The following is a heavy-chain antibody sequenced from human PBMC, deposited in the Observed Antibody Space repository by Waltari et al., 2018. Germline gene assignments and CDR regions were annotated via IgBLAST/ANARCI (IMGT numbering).Heavy chain of an antibody. CDR1: GGSVSGYY. D-gene: IGHD3-22*01. CDR3: ATRSLGYYYDSSGHRAFDI. CDR2: INHSGST. Sequence: QVQLQQWGAGLLKPSETLSLTCAVYGGSVSGYYWSWIRQPPGKGLEWIGEINHSGSTNYNPSLKSRVTISVDTSKNQFSLKLSSVTAADTAVYYCATRSLGYYYDSSGHRAFDIWGQGTMVTVSS. J-gene: IGHJ3*02. V-gene: IGHV4-34*01.